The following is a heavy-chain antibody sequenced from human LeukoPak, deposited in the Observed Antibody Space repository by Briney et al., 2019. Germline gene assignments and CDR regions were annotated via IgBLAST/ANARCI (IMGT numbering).Heavy chain of an antibody. CDR3: GRDALVGYFSYYYMDV. D-gene: IGHD2-15*01. V-gene: IGHV4-59*01. CDR1: GGSISSYY. CDR2: IYYSGST. Sequence: SETLSLTCTVSGGSISSYYWSWIRQPPGKGLEWIGYIYYSGSTSYNPSLKSRVTISIDTSKKQFSLKLSSVTAADTAVYYCGRDALVGYFSYYYMDVWGKGTTVTVSS. J-gene: IGHJ6*03.